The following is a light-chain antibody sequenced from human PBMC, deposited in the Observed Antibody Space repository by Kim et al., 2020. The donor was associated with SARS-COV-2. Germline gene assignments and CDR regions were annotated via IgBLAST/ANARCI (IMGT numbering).Light chain of an antibody. J-gene: IGLJ1*01. CDR1: SVGSDDL. Sequence: SPEQTLTTSCAAPSVGSDDLVSRYQHHPGKAPKHVIHEVTERPSGLSNRFSGSKSGNPASLTISGLQAEDEADYYCCAYAGSRTDVFGTGTKVTVL. V-gene: IGLV2-23*02. CDR3: CAYAGSRTDV. CDR2: EVT.